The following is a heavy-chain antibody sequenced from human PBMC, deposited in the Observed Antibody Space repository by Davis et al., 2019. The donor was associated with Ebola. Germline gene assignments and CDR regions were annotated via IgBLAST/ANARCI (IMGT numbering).Heavy chain of an antibody. Sequence: ASVKVSCKTSGYTFTTYDIHWVRQATGQGLEWMGWMTPNSGNTAYAQKFQGRVTLTRDTSTNPAYMGLRSLTAEDTAVYYCARGLVGQGYSDRSWFAPWGQGTLVTVSS. J-gene: IGHJ5*02. CDR2: MTPNSGNT. D-gene: IGHD4-17*01. CDR3: ARGLVGQGYSDRSWFAP. CDR1: GYTFTTYD. V-gene: IGHV1-8*01.